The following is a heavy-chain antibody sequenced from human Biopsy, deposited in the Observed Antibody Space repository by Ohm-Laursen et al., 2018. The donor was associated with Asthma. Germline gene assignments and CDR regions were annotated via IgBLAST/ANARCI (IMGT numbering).Heavy chain of an antibody. Sequence: SLRLSCTASGFVFSQCGMHWVRQGPGKGLEWVALVSSDGHNIYYEDSVKGRFTISRDNSRNRLYLQINGLTVEDSAVYFCARQSGQDYGDSSGFDIWGQGTKVAVSS. CDR3: ARQSGQDYGDSSGFDI. V-gene: IGHV3-30*03. CDR1: GFVFSQCG. CDR2: VSSDGHNI. D-gene: IGHD3-22*01. J-gene: IGHJ3*02.